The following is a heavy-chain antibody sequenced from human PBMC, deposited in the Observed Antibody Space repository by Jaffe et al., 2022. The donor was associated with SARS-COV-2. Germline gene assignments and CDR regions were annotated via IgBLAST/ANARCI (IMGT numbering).Heavy chain of an antibody. CDR2: INHSGST. Sequence: QVQLQQWGAGLLKPSETLSLTCAVYGGSFSGYYWSWIRQPPGKGLEWIGEINHSGSTNYNPSLKSRVTISVDTSKNQFSLKLSSVTAADTAVYYCATLLWFGESMDVWGKGTTVTVSS. V-gene: IGHV4-34*01. CDR3: ATLLWFGESMDV. D-gene: IGHD3-10*01. J-gene: IGHJ6*04. CDR1: GGSFSGYY.